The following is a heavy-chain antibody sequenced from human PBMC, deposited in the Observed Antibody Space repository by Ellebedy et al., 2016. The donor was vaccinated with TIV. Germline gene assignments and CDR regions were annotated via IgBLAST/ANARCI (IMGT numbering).Heavy chain of an antibody. CDR2: INSDGSST. CDR3: ANPTNYDYVWGSYRH. V-gene: IGHV3-74*01. CDR1: GFTFSSYW. J-gene: IGHJ4*02. Sequence: GESLKISXAASGFTFSSYWMHWVRQAPGKGLVWVSRINSDGSSTSYADSVKGRFTISRDNSKNTLYLQMNSLRAEDTAVYYCANPTNYDYVWGSYRHWGQGTLVTVSS. D-gene: IGHD3-16*02.